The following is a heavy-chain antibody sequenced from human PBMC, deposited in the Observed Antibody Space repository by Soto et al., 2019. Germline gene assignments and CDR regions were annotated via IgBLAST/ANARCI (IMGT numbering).Heavy chain of an antibody. CDR2: IRGNGDNT. D-gene: IGHD2-15*01. Sequence: QLVESGGAVVQPGGSLRLSCAASGFVFGTNAMSWVRQRPGQGLEWVSAIRGNGDNTFYADSVKGRFSISRDNSKNTLFLQMNSLRAEDTATYYCASLKIYCRGETRYSGYHDYWGQGTLVTVSS. J-gene: IGHJ4*02. CDR1: GFVFGTNA. V-gene: IGHV3-23*04. CDR3: ASLKIYCRGETRYSGYHDY.